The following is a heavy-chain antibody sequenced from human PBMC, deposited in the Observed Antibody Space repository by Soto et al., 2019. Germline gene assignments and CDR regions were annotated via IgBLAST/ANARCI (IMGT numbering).Heavy chain of an antibody. CDR1: GFTFSAFA. J-gene: IGHJ4*02. V-gene: IGHV3-30*18. CDR2: ISYDGRNE. D-gene: IGHD1-26*01. CDR3: AKGVVREPAYFDD. Sequence: PGGSLSLPCAVSGFTFSAFAMYCVPQAPGKGLEWVARISYDGRNEDYAESVRGRFTISRDNSKNTLYLDMNSLSAEDSAVYFCAKGVVREPAYFDDWGQGTLVTVSS.